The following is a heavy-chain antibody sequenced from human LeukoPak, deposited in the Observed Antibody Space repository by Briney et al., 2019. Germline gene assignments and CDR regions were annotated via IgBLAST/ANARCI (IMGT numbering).Heavy chain of an antibody. CDR1: GGSISSGDYC. J-gene: IGHJ3*02. CDR2: IYYSGST. Sequence: PSQTLSLTCTVSGGSISSGDYCWSWIRQPPGKGLEWIVCIYYSGSTYYKLSLKSRVTISVDTSKKQFSLKLSSVTAADTAVYYCARAARRDDAFDIWGQGTMVTVSS. V-gene: IGHV4-30-4*01. CDR3: ARAARRDDAFDI.